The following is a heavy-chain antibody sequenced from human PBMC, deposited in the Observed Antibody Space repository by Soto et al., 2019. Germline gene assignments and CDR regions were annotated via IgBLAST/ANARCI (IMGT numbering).Heavy chain of an antibody. CDR1: GVTFRNYA. Sequence: GGSLRLSCAASGVTFRNYAMSWVRQAPGKGLEWVSSISGGGDSTYYADSVKGRFTISRDNSKNTLFLQMNSLRVEDTAIYYCAKKVNSGPGGQYFDYWGQGTRVTVSS. V-gene: IGHV3-23*01. CDR3: AKKVNSGPGGQYFDY. D-gene: IGHD1-1*01. J-gene: IGHJ4*02. CDR2: ISGGGDST.